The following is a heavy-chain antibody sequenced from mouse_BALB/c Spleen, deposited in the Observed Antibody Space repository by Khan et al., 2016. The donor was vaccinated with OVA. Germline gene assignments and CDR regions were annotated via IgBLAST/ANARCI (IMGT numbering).Heavy chain of an antibody. CDR3: ARYRFGYAMDY. J-gene: IGHJ4*01. Sequence: QVQLKQSGPGLVAPSQSLSITCTVSGFSLTNYGVHWVCQPPGKGLEWLVVIWSDGYTTYNSALKSRLSISKDNSKSQVFLKMNSLQTDNTAIYYCARYRFGYAMDYWGQGTSVTVSS. V-gene: IGHV2-6*02. CDR2: IWSDGYT. D-gene: IGHD2-14*01. CDR1: GFSLTNYG.